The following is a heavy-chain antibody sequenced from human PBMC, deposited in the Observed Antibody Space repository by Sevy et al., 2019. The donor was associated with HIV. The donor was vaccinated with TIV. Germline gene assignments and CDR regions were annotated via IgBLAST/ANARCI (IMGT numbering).Heavy chain of an antibody. CDR2: IRYDGSTK. D-gene: IGHD4-17*01. Sequence: GGSLRLSCAASGFTFKDYGMHWVRQAPGKGLEWVTFIRYDGSTKYYADSVKGRFTISRDNSKNTLYLQMNSLRVEDTAMYYCAKGPQPMVTTSYGMDVWGQRTKVTVSS. V-gene: IGHV3-30*02. CDR1: GFTFKDYG. CDR3: AKGPQPMVTTSYGMDV. J-gene: IGHJ6*02.